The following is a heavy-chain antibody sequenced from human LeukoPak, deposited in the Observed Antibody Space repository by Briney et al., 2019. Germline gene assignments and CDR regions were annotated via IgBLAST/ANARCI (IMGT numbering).Heavy chain of an antibody. D-gene: IGHD6-19*01. CDR1: GFIFSSYA. CDR3: AKDQGSSGWFVRDDY. J-gene: IGHJ4*02. CDR2: MSGVGGNT. V-gene: IGHV3-23*01. Sequence: GGSLRLSCAGSGFIFSSYAMSWVRQAPGKGLEWVSAMSGVGGNTFYTDSVRGRFTISRDNSKKTLYLQMNSLRAEDTAVYYCAKDQGSSGWFVRDDYWGQGTLVTVSS.